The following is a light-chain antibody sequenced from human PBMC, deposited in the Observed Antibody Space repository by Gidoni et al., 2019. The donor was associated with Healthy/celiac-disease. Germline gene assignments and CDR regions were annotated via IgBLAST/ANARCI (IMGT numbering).Light chain of an antibody. J-gene: IGKJ1*01. V-gene: IGKV3-20*01. CDR3: QQYGSSPPGWT. Sequence: DMVFTQSPGTLSSSPGERATLSCRASQSVSSSYLAWYQQKPGQAPRLLIYGASSRATGIPDRFSGSGSGTDFTLTISRLEPEDFAVYYCQQYGSSPPGWTFGQGTKVEIK. CDR1: QSVSSSY. CDR2: GAS.